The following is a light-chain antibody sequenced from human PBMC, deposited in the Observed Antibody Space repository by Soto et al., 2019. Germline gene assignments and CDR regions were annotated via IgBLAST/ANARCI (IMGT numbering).Light chain of an antibody. Sequence: EIGLTQSPGTLSLSPGEGATLSCRASQSVTGTNLAWYQQRAGQAPRLLIYDAVRRATGTPDRFSGSGSGTDFTLTISRLEPEDFAVYYCHQYGSSLGTFGQGTKVEI. V-gene: IGKV3-20*01. CDR2: DAV. CDR1: QSVTGTN. J-gene: IGKJ2*01. CDR3: HQYGSSLGT.